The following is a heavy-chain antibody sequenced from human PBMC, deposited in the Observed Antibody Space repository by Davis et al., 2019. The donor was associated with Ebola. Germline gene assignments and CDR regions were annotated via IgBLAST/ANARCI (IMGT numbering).Heavy chain of an antibody. CDR2: INPNSGGT. J-gene: IGHJ6*02. V-gene: IGHV1-2*04. Sequence: ASVKVSCKASGYTFTGYYMHWVRQAPGQGLEWMGWINPNSGGTNYAQKFQGWVTMTRDTSISTAYMELSRLRSDDTAVYYCASGPLIVVVPAAISPLPQSYYYYGMDVWGQGTTVTVSS. CDR1: GYTFTGYY. CDR3: ASGPLIVVVPAAISPLPQSYYYYGMDV. D-gene: IGHD2-2*02.